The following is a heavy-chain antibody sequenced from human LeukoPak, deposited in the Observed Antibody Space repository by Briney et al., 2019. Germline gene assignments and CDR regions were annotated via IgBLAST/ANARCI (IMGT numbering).Heavy chain of an antibody. V-gene: IGHV3-23*01. Sequence: GGSLRLSCAASGFTFSSYWMSWVRQAPGKGLEWVSGISGSGDRTNYADSVKGRFTISRDNSKNTLNLQMNSLRAEDTAVYYCTKAKYSSLAYFFDFWGQGTLVTVSS. CDR2: ISGSGDRT. J-gene: IGHJ4*02. D-gene: IGHD6-19*01. CDR3: TKAKYSSLAYFFDF. CDR1: GFTFSSYW.